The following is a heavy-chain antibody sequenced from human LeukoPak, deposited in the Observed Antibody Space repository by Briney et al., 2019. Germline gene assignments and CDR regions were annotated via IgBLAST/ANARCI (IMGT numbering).Heavy chain of an antibody. CDR3: ARLRSVTKFGVVYYFFDY. CDR2: IYPEDSDT. J-gene: IGHJ4*02. V-gene: IGHV5-51*01. CDR1: GYSFTYSW. Sequence: GESLKISCKGSGYSFTYSWIGGVRQMPGKGLEWMGIIYPEDSDTTYSPSFLGQVTMSVDRSISTAYLQWSSLKASDTAMYYCARLRSVTKFGVVYYFFDYWGQGTLVTVSS. D-gene: IGHD3-3*01.